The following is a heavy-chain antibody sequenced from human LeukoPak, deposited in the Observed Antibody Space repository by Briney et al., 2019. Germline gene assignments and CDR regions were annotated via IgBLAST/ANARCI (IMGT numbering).Heavy chain of an antibody. CDR2: IWYDGSNK. D-gene: IGHD1/OR15-1a*01. V-gene: IGHV3-33*01. Sequence: PGRSLRLSCAASGFTFSSYGMHWVRQAPGKGLEWVSVIWYDGSNKYYADSVKGRFTISRDNSKNTLYLQMNSLRAEDTAVYYCAREPPRGNKSFDYWGQGTLVTVSS. CDR3: AREPPRGNKSFDY. CDR1: GFTFSSYG. J-gene: IGHJ4*02.